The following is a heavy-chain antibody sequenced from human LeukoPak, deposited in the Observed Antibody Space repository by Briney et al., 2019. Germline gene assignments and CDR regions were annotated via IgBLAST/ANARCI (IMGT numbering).Heavy chain of an antibody. CDR3: ATHGGYCSGGSCYTVH. CDR2: IRQDGSEK. Sequence: GGSLRLSCAASGFTFSSYWMSWVRQAPGKGLEWVANIRQDGSEKYYEDSVKGRFTISRDNAGNSLYLQMNSLRAEDTAVYYCATHGGYCSGGSCYTVHWGQGTLVTVSS. V-gene: IGHV3-7*01. D-gene: IGHD2-15*01. CDR1: GFTFSSYW. J-gene: IGHJ4*02.